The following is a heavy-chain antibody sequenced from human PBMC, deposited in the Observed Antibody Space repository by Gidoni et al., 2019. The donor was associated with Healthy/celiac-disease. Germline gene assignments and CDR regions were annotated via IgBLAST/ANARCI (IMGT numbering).Heavy chain of an antibody. CDR3: AKDLSYTDAFDI. CDR2: ISYDGSNK. Sequence: QVQLVESGGGVVQPGRSLRLSCAASGFTFSSDGMNWVRQAPGKGLEWVAVISYDGSNKYYADSVKGRFTISRDNSKNTLYLQMNSLRAEDTAVYYCAKDLSYTDAFDIWGQGTMVTVSS. CDR1: GFTFSSDG. D-gene: IGHD2-2*02. V-gene: IGHV3-30*18. J-gene: IGHJ3*02.